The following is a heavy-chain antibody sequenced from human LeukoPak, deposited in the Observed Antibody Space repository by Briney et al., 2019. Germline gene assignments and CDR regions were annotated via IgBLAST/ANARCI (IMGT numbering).Heavy chain of an antibody. CDR3: TKLSDCGPDCYARPHWFDP. V-gene: IGHV4-59*08. Sequence: PSETLSLTCTVSGGSMTGYYWAWIRQPPGKRLEWIGYVHSTGGTKYSPSFESRVTVSIDMSKNQFSLNLRSVTAADSATYYCTKLSDCGPDCYARPHWFDPWGQGSLVTVSS. J-gene: IGHJ5*02. CDR2: VHSTGGT. D-gene: IGHD2-21*02. CDR1: GGSMTGYY.